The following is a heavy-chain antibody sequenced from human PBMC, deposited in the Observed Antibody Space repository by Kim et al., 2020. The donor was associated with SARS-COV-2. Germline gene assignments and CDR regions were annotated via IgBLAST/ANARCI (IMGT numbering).Heavy chain of an antibody. Sequence: ASVKVSCKASGYTFTTYGFTWVRQAPGQGLEWMGWISPYSGNTNYAQKLQGRVTMTTDTSTSTAYMELRRLRSDDTAVYYCARDRELDCWGQGSLVTVSS. CDR1: GYTFTTYG. CDR3: ARDRELDC. V-gene: IGHV1-18*04. CDR2: ISPYSGNT. J-gene: IGHJ4*02.